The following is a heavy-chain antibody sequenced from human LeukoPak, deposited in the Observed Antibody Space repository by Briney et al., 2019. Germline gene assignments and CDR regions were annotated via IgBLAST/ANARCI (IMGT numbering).Heavy chain of an antibody. CDR2: IYTSEST. J-gene: IGHJ4*02. CDR3: ARVHDFWSGGSYYFDY. V-gene: IGHV4-61*02. CDR1: GGSISSGSYY. D-gene: IGHD3-3*01. Sequence: KTSETLSLTCTVSGGSISSGSYYWSWIRQPAGKGLEWIGRIYTSESTNYNPSLKSRVTISVDTSKNQFSLKLSSVTAADTAVYYCARVHDFWSGGSYYFDYWGQGTLVTVSS.